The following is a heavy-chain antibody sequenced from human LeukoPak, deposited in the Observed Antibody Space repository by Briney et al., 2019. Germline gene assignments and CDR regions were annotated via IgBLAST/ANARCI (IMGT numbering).Heavy chain of an antibody. V-gene: IGHV3-15*01. Sequence: GGSLRLSCAASGFTFSNAWMSWVRQAPGKGLEWVGRIKSKTDGGTTDYAAPVKGRFTISRDDSKNTLYLQMNSLKTEDTAVYYCTTINLWFGEFDFDYWGQGTLVTVSS. CDR1: GFTFSNAW. J-gene: IGHJ4*02. CDR3: TTINLWFGEFDFDY. CDR2: IKSKTDGGTT. D-gene: IGHD3-10*01.